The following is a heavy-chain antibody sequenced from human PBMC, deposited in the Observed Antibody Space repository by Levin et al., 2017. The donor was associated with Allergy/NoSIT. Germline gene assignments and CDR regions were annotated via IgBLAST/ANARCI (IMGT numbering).Heavy chain of an antibody. V-gene: IGHV4-39*01. CDR3: ARGGRRGSHFDH. Sequence: PSQTLSLTCTVSGGSISSSSYYWGWIRQPPGKGLEWIGSIYYSGSTYYNPSLKSRVTISVDTSKNQFSLKLSSVTAADTAVYYCARGGRRGSHFDHWGQGTLVTVSS. CDR1: GGSISSSSYY. CDR2: IYYSGST. J-gene: IGHJ4*02. D-gene: IGHD3-16*01.